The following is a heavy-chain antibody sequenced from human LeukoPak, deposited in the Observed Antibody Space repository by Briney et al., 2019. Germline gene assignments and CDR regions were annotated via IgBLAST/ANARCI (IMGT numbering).Heavy chain of an antibody. D-gene: IGHD6-13*01. CDR2: ISSSSSYI. V-gene: IGHV3-21*01. CDR3: ARGHIAAENYFDY. CDR1: GFTFSSYS. J-gene: IGHJ4*02. Sequence: GGSLRLSCAASGFTFSSYSMNWVRQAPGKGLEWVSSISSSSSYIYYADSVKGRFTISGDNAKNSLYLQMNSLRAEDTAVYYCARGHIAAENYFDYWGQGTLVTVSS.